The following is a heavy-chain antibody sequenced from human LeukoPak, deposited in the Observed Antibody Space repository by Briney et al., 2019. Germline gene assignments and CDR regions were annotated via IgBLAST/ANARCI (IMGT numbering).Heavy chain of an antibody. CDR3: ARDLAADKRALDV. CDR1: GFSLSDHH. CDR2: IATGSRFT. V-gene: IGHV3-11*05. Sequence: PGGSLRLSCVASGFSLSDHHMTWLRQAPGKGLEWLSFIATGSRFTEWADSVRGRFTISRDDATNSLYLQLNNLRADDPAVYYCARDLAADKRALDVWGQGTAVIVAS. J-gene: IGHJ6*02. D-gene: IGHD6-25*01.